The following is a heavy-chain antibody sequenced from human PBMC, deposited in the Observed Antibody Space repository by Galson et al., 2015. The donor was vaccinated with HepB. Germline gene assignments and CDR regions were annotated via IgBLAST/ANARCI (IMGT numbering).Heavy chain of an antibody. CDR3: ARAWGSYRSPRYYGMDV. D-gene: IGHD3-16*02. J-gene: IGHJ6*02. Sequence: TLSLTCAVSGGSISSGGYSWSWIRQPPGKGLEWIGYIYHSGSTYYNPSLKSRVTISVDRSKNQFSLKLSSVTAADTAVYYCARAWGSYRSPRYYGMDVWGQGTTVTVSS. V-gene: IGHV4-30-2*01. CDR2: IYHSGST. CDR1: GGSISSGGYS.